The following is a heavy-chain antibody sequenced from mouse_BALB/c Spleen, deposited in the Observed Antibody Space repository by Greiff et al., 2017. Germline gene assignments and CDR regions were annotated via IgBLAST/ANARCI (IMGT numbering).Heavy chain of an antibody. CDR3: ARVTYGNYVDY. J-gene: IGHJ2*01. D-gene: IGHD2-10*02. CDR1: GFTFSDYY. V-gene: IGHV5-4*02. Sequence: EVKVVESGGGLVKPGGSLKLSCAASGFTFSDYYMYWVRQTPEKRLEWVATISDGGSYTYYPDSVKGRFTISRDNAKNNLYLQMSSLKSEDTAMYYCARVTYGNYVDYWGQGTTLTVSS. CDR2: ISDGGSYT.